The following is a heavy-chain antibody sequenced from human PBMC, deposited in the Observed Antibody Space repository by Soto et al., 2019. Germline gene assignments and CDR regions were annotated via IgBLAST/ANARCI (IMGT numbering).Heavy chain of an antibody. CDR3: ARESYYGSGSYYPKNYYYYYYGMDV. V-gene: IGHV1-3*01. Sequence: GASVKVSCKASGYTFTSIAMHWVRQAPGQRLEWMGWINAGNGNTKYSQKFQGRVTITRDTSASTAYMELSSLRSEDTAVYYCARESYYGSGSYYPKNYYYYYYGMDVWGQGTTVTVSS. D-gene: IGHD3-10*01. CDR2: INAGNGNT. CDR1: GYTFTSIA. J-gene: IGHJ6*02.